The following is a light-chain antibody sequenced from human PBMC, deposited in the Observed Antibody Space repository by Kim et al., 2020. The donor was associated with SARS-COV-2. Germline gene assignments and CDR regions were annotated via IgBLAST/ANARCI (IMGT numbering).Light chain of an antibody. Sequence: PGQTARITCSGDALTNQYVHWIHHRPGQAPVLVTYRDTERPSGIPERFSGSNSGATVTLTIGVVRAEDEADYYCQSLDSSGTYWVFGGGTKVTVL. CDR1: ALTNQY. CDR3: QSLDSSGTYWV. CDR2: RDT. J-gene: IGLJ3*02. V-gene: IGLV3-25*03.